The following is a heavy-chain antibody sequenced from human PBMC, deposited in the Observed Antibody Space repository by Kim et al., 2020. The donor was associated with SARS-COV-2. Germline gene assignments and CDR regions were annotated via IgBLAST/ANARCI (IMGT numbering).Heavy chain of an antibody. J-gene: IGHJ6*02. CDR1: GGSISSGGYY. CDR2: IYYSGST. CDR3: ARDHGTMIPEACMDV. D-gene: IGHD3-22*01. V-gene: IGHV4-31*03. Sequence: SETLSLTCTVSGGSISSGGYYWSWIRQHPGKGLEWIGYIYYSGSTYYNPSLKSRVTISVDTSKNQFSLKLSSVTAADTAVYYCARDHGTMIPEACMDVWGQGTTVTVSS.